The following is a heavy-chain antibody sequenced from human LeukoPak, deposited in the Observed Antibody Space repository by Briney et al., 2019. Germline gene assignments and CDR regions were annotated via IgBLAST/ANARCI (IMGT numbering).Heavy chain of an antibody. D-gene: IGHD3-10*01. V-gene: IGHV3-30*04. CDR3: ARGPGAYYYGSGNSFDP. Sequence: GGSLRLSCAASGFTFNSYAIHWVRQAPGKGLEWVALISFDGSNKYYADSVKGRFTISRDNSKNTLYLQMNSLRAEDTAVYYCARGPGAYYYGSGNSFDPWGQGTLVTVSS. CDR1: GFTFNSYA. CDR2: ISFDGSNK. J-gene: IGHJ5*02.